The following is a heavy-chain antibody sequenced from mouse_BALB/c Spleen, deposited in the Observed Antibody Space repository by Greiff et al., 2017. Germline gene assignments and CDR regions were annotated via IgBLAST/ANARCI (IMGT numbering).Heavy chain of an antibody. CDR2: ISSGSSTI. CDR3: ARSNLPAWFAY. J-gene: IGHJ3*01. D-gene: IGHD6-1*01. V-gene: IGHV5-17*02. CDR1: GFTFSSFG. Sequence: EVKLMESGGGLVQPGGSRKLSCAASGFTFSSFGMHWVRQAPEKGLEWVAYISSGSSTIYYADTVKGRFTISRDNPKNTLFLQMTSLRSEDTAMYYCARSNLPAWFAYWGQGTLVTVSA.